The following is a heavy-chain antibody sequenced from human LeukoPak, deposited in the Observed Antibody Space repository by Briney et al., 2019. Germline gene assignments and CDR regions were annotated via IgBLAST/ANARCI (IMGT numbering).Heavy chain of an antibody. Sequence: APVKVSCKASGYTFTSYAMHWVRQAPGQRLEWMGWINAGNGNTKYSQKFQGRVTITRDTSASTAYMELSSLRSEDTAVYYCASNYYGSGWFDPWGQGTLVTVSS. CDR1: GYTFTSYA. J-gene: IGHJ5*02. D-gene: IGHD3-10*01. CDR2: INAGNGNT. V-gene: IGHV1-3*01. CDR3: ASNYYGSGWFDP.